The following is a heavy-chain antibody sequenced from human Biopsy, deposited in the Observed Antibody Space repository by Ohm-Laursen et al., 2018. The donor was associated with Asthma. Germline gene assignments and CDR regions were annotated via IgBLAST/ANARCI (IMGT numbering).Heavy chain of an antibody. Sequence: SLRLSCSAPGFAVSRDYMFWVRQAPGKGLEWVSVIYSGGASHTADSVRGRFTISRDYSNNTLYLQMHSLRAEDTAVYYCARGDSSNWSHYYFDYWGQGTLVTVSS. CDR2: IYSGGAS. CDR1: GFAVSRDY. D-gene: IGHD3-22*01. V-gene: IGHV3-53*01. J-gene: IGHJ4*02. CDR3: ARGDSSNWSHYYFDY.